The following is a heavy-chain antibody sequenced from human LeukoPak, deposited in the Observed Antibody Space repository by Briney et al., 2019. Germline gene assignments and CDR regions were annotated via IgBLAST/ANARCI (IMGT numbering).Heavy chain of an antibody. CDR3: AKASPYTSSWYDY. Sequence: PGGSLRLSCAASGFTFSSYSMTWVRQAPGKGLEWVSGISGSGGSTYYADSVKGRFSISRDSSKNTLYLQMNSLRAEDTAVYYCAKASPYTSSWYDYWGQGTLVTVSS. CDR2: ISGSGGST. D-gene: IGHD6-13*01. V-gene: IGHV3-23*01. CDR1: GFTFSSYS. J-gene: IGHJ4*02.